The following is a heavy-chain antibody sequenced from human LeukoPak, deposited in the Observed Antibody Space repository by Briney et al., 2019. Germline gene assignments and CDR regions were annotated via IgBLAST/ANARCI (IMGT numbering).Heavy chain of an antibody. CDR2: INPTGHST. D-gene: IGHD3-16*01. Sequence: ASVKVSCKASGYSFTSSSMHWVRQAPGQGLEWMGFINPTGHSTNYAQKFQGRVTMTRDTSTGTVFMELRSLRSDDTAVYYCARSGTYDYVWGSYGNFDYWGQGTLVTVSS. CDR3: ARSGTYDYVWGSYGNFDY. V-gene: IGHV1-46*01. J-gene: IGHJ4*02. CDR1: GYSFTSSS.